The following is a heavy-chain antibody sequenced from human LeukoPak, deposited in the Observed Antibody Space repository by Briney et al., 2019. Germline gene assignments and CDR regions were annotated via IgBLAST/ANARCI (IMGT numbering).Heavy chain of an antibody. D-gene: IGHD3-3*01. Sequence: SETLSLTCAVYGGSFSGYYWSWIRQPPGKGLEWIGEINHSGSTNNNPSLKSRVTISVDTSKNQFSLKLSSVTAADTAVYYCATYIPRRVYYFDYWGQGTLVTVSS. CDR3: ATYIPRRVYYFDY. CDR2: INHSGST. CDR1: GGSFSGYY. V-gene: IGHV4-34*01. J-gene: IGHJ4*02.